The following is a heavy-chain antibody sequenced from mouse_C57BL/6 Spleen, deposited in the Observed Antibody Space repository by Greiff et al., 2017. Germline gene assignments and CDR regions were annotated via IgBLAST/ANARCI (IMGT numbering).Heavy chain of an antibody. Sequence: VQLQQPGAELVRPGSSVKLSCKASGYTFTSYWMHWVKQRPIQGLEWIGNIDPSDSETHYNQKFKDKATLTVDKSSSTAYMQLSSLTSEDSAVNYCAREGIYRGFAYWGQGTLVTVSA. V-gene: IGHV1-52*01. D-gene: IGHD2-1*01. CDR3: AREGIYRGFAY. J-gene: IGHJ3*01. CDR1: GYTFTSYW. CDR2: IDPSDSET.